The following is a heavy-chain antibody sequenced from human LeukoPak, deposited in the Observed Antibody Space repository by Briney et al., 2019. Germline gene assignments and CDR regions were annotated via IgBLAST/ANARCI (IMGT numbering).Heavy chain of an antibody. CDR3: ARDPSHYYDSSGYWFDP. V-gene: IGHV3-30-3*01. Sequence: GGSLRLSCAASGFTFSSYAMPWVRQAPGKGLEWVAVISYDGSNKYYADSVKGRFTISRDNSKNTLYLQMNSLRAEDTAVYYCARDPSHYYDSSGYWFDPWGQGTLVTVSS. J-gene: IGHJ5*02. CDR1: GFTFSSYA. CDR2: ISYDGSNK. D-gene: IGHD3-22*01.